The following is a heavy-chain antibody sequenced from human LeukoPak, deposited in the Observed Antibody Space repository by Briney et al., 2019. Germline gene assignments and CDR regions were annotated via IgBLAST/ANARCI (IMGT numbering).Heavy chain of an antibody. D-gene: IGHD1-26*01. CDR3: ARGRRAGGSRTLNWFDP. CDR2: MNPNSGNT. Sequence: ASVKVSCKASGYTFTSYDINWVRQATGQGLEWVGWMNPNSGNTGYAQKFQGRVTITRNTSISTAYMELSSLRSEDTAVYYCARGRRAGGSRTLNWFDPWGQGTLVTVSS. J-gene: IGHJ5*02. CDR1: GYTFTSYD. V-gene: IGHV1-8*03.